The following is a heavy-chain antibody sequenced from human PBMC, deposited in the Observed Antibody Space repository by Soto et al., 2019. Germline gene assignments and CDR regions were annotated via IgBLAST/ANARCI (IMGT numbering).Heavy chain of an antibody. J-gene: IGHJ4*02. CDR1: GGSISSGGYY. Sequence: PSETLSLTCTVSGGSISSGGYYWSWIRQHPGKGLEWIGYIYYSGSTYYNPSLKSRVTISADTSKNLFSLNLRSVTAADTAVYYCARQVVDGAVAGSGSFDYWGQGTRVTVSS. V-gene: IGHV4-31*03. CDR3: ARQVVDGAVAGSGSFDY. CDR2: IYYSGST. D-gene: IGHD3-10*01.